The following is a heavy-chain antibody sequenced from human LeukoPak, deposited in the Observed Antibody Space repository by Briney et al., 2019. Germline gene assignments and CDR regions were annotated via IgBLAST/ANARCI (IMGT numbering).Heavy chain of an antibody. CDR1: GFTFSSYS. Sequence: GGSLRLSCAASGFTFSSYSMNWVRQAPGKGLEWVSYISSSSSTIYYADSVKGRFTISRDNAKNSLYLQMNSLRAEDTAVYYCATQLELRIFDYWGRGTLVTVSS. J-gene: IGHJ4*02. CDR2: ISSSSSTI. D-gene: IGHD1-7*01. CDR3: ATQLELRIFDY. V-gene: IGHV3-48*01.